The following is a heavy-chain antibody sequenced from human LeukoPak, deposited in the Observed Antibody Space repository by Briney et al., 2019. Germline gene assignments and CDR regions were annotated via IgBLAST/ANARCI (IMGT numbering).Heavy chain of an antibody. D-gene: IGHD6-19*01. Sequence: ASVKVSCKASGYTFTSYYVHWVRQAPGQGLEWMGWINPNSGGTNYAQKFQGRVTMTRDTSISTAYMELSRLRSDDTAVYYCARRIAVAGTTVDYWGQGTLVTVSS. V-gene: IGHV1-2*02. CDR1: GYTFTSYY. J-gene: IGHJ4*02. CDR2: INPNSGGT. CDR3: ARRIAVAGTTVDY.